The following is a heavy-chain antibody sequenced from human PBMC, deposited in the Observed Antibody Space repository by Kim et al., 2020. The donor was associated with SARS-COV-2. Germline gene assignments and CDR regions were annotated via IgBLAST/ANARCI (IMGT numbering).Heavy chain of an antibody. Sequence: KYYADSVKGRFTISRDNSKNTLYLQMNSLRAEDTAVYYCARDWGNDAFDIWGQGTMVTVSS. V-gene: IGHV3-33*01. J-gene: IGHJ3*02. CDR3: ARDWGNDAFDI. D-gene: IGHD7-27*01. CDR2: K.